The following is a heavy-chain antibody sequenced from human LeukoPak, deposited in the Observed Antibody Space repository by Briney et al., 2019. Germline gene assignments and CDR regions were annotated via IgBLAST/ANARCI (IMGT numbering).Heavy chain of an antibody. D-gene: IGHD3-22*01. Sequence: GASVKVSCKASGYTFARYYIRWVRQAPGQGLEWMGIINPSGGSTRYAQKFQGRVTMTRDTSTSTVYMELSSLRSDDTAVYYCARGGYYDSSGSFDPWGQGTLVTVSS. J-gene: IGHJ5*02. CDR3: ARGGYYDSSGSFDP. V-gene: IGHV1-46*01. CDR2: INPSGGST. CDR1: GYTFARYY.